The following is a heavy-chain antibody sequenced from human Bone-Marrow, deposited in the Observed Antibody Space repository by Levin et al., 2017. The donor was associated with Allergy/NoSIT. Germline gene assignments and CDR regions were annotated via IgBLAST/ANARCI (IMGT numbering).Heavy chain of an antibody. Sequence: ASETLSLTCTVSGGSISSGDYYWSWIRQPPGKGLEWIGYIYYSGSTYYNPSLKSRVTISVDTSKNQFSLKLSSVTAADTAVYYCARGEVGKTAKSRLDAFDIWGQGTMVTVSS. CDR3: ARGEVGKTAKSRLDAFDI. J-gene: IGHJ3*02. CDR1: GGSISSGDYY. V-gene: IGHV4-30-4*01. D-gene: IGHD2-21*02. CDR2: IYYSGST.